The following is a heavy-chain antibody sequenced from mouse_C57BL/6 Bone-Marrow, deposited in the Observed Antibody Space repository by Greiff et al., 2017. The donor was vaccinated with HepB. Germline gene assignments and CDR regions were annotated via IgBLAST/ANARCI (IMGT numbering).Heavy chain of an antibody. Sequence: EVHLVESGGDLVKPGGSLKLSCAASGFTFSSYGMSWVRQTPDKRLEWVATISSGGSYTYYPDSVKGRFTISRDNAKNTLYLQMSSLKSDDTAMYYCARRGTTVVARYFDVWGTGTTVTVSS. D-gene: IGHD1-1*01. J-gene: IGHJ1*03. CDR3: ARRGTTVVARYFDV. V-gene: IGHV5-6*01. CDR1: GFTFSSYG. CDR2: ISSGGSYT.